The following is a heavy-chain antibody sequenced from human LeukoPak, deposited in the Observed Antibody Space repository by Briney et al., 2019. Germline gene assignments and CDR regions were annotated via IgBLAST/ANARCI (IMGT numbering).Heavy chain of an antibody. D-gene: IGHD2-15*01. J-gene: IGHJ4*02. CDR2: INGSRGNT. CDR1: GFTFSSYA. Sequence: GGSLRLSRTASGFTFSSYAMSWVRQAPGKGLEWVSVINGSRGNTYYADSVKGRFTISRDNSKNTLYLQMNYLRAEDTAVYYCAKIAGRYCSGGSCEVDYWGRGTLATVSS. V-gene: IGHV3-23*01. CDR3: AKIAGRYCSGGSCEVDY.